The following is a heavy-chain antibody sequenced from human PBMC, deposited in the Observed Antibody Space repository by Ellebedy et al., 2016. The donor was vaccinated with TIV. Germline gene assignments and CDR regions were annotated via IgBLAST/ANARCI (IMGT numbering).Heavy chain of an antibody. V-gene: IGHV1-2*02. J-gene: IGHJ4*02. Sequence: ASVKVSXKASGYTFTGYYMHWVRQAPGQGLEWMGWINPNSGGTNYAQKFQGRVTMTRDTSISTAYMELSRLRSDDTAVYYCARDLGGPYCGGDCYSGYFDYWGQGTLVTVSS. CDR2: INPNSGGT. D-gene: IGHD2-21*01. CDR1: GYTFTGYY. CDR3: ARDLGGPYCGGDCYSGYFDY.